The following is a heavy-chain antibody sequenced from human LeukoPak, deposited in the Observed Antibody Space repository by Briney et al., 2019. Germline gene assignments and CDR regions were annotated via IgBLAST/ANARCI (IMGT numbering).Heavy chain of an antibody. CDR2: INHSGST. CDR3: ARGYVGFKI. V-gene: IGHV4-34*01. D-gene: IGHD3-16*01. CDR1: GGSFSGYY. J-gene: IGHJ4*02. Sequence: PSETLSLTCAVYGGSFSGYYWSWIRQPPGKGLEWIGEINHSGSTNYNPSLKSRVTISVDTSKNQFSLKLSSVTAADTAVYYCARGYVGFKIWGQGTLVTVSS.